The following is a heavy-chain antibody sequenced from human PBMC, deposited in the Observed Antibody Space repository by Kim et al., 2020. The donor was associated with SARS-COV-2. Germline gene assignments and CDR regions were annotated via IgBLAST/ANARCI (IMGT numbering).Heavy chain of an antibody. Sequence: NPSLRNRVTVSVDKSKTQFSLELTSVTAADTAVYYCARASTVTTAHNWFDPWGQGTLVTVSS. J-gene: IGHJ5*02. CDR3: ARASTVTTAHNWFDP. D-gene: IGHD4-17*01. V-gene: IGHV4-4*02.